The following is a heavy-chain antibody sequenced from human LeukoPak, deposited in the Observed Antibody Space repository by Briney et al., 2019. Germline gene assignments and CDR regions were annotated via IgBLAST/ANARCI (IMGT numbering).Heavy chain of an antibody. D-gene: IGHD3-10*01. CDR3: ARDDTMVRGVHN. V-gene: IGHV1-69*01. CDR1: GGTFSSYA. J-gene: IGHJ4*02. Sequence: SVKLSCKASGGTFSSYAISWVRQATGQGLEWMGGIIPIFGTANYAQKFQGRVTITADESTSTAYMELSSLRSEDTAVYYCARDDTMVRGVHNWGQGTLVTVSS. CDR2: IIPIFGTA.